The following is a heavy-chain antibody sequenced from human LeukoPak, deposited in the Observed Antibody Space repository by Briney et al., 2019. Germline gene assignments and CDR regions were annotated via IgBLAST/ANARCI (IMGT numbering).Heavy chain of an antibody. V-gene: IGHV4-59*01. CDR1: GGSISSYY. CDR3: ARVLGYCSGGGCSEYFQH. J-gene: IGHJ1*01. Sequence: SETLSLTCTVSGGSISSYYWSWIRQPPGKGLEWIGYIYYSGSPNYNPSLKSRVTISVDTPKNQFSLKLSSVTAADTAVYYCARVLGYCSGGGCSEYFQHWGQGTLVTVSS. D-gene: IGHD2-15*01. CDR2: IYYSGSP.